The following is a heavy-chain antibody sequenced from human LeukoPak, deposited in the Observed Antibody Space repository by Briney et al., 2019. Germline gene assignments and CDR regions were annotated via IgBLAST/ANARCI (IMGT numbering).Heavy chain of an antibody. Sequence: GGSLRLSCAASGFTVSSNYMGWVRQAPGKGLEWVSVIYSGGSTYYADSVKGRFTISRDNSKNTLYLQMNSLRAEDTAVYYCARDPYYYDSSGYYDAFDIWGQGTMVTVSS. CDR2: IYSGGST. V-gene: IGHV3-53*01. D-gene: IGHD3-22*01. CDR1: GFTVSSNY. J-gene: IGHJ3*02. CDR3: ARDPYYYDSSGYYDAFDI.